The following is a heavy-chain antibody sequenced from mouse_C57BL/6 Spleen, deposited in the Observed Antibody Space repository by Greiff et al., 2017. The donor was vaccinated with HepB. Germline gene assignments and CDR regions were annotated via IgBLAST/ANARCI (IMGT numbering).Heavy chain of an antibody. CDR2: INPNYGTT. V-gene: IGHV1-39*01. D-gene: IGHD2-4*01. Sequence: VQLQQSGPELVKPGASVKISCKASGYSFTDYNMNWVKQSNGKSLEWIGVINPNYGTTSYNQKFKGKATLTVDQSSSTAYMQLNSLTSEDSAVYYFARGGVYDYDEGFAYWGQGTLVTVSS. CDR3: ARGGVYDYDEGFAY. J-gene: IGHJ3*01. CDR1: GYSFTDYN.